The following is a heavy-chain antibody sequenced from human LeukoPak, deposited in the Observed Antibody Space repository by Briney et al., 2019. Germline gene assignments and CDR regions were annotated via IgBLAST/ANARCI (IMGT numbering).Heavy chain of an antibody. Sequence: SETLSLTCTVSGGSLSSYYWSWIRQPPGKGLEWMGYVYYAGSTNYNPSLKSRVTISVDTSKNQVSLKLSSVTAADTAVYYCASLSEYCSSGSCYLGWFDLWGQGTLVTVSS. CDR1: GGSLSSYY. V-gene: IGHV4-59*01. CDR3: ASLSEYCSSGSCYLGWFDL. J-gene: IGHJ5*02. D-gene: IGHD2-15*01. CDR2: VYYAGST.